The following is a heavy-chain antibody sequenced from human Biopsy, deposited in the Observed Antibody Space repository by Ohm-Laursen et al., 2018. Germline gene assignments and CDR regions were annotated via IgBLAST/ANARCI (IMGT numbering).Heavy chain of an antibody. D-gene: IGHD6-19*01. CDR2: IYYTGST. CDR3: ARGMRSSGWPYFDS. V-gene: IGHV4-59*07. Sequence: LDTLSLTCAVSGDSIGTFYWNWIRQSPGKGLEWIGYIYYTGSTNYNPSLRSRVTISVDMPKNQFSLKLSSVTAADTAIYYCARGMRSSGWPYFDSWGQGTLVTVSS. J-gene: IGHJ4*02. CDR1: GDSIGTFY.